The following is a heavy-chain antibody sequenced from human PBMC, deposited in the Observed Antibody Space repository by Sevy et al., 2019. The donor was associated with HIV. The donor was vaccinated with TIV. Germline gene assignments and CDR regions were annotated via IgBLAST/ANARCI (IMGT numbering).Heavy chain of an antibody. Sequence: GGSLRLSCAASGFTFGNYWMHWVRQAPGKGLVWISRINNDGSNTNYADSVKGRFTTSRDNAKNTLYLQMNGLRAEDTAVYYCAKDRITAARFQHWGQGTLVTVSS. CDR3: AKDRITAARFQH. CDR2: INNDGSNT. V-gene: IGHV3-74*01. D-gene: IGHD6-6*01. J-gene: IGHJ1*01. CDR1: GFTFGNYW.